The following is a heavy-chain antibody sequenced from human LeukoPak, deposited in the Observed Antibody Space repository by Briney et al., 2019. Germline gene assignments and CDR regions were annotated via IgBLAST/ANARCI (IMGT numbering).Heavy chain of an antibody. CDR2: IWYDGSNK. CDR1: GFTFSSEG. D-gene: IGHD2/OR15-2a*01. CDR3: ARDRSMSGWYIDL. V-gene: IGHV3-33*01. J-gene: IGHJ2*01. Sequence: SLTFSHAPDGFTFSSEGMHWFGQAPAKRLEWVAVIWYDGSNKYYPDSVQGRFTISRDNSKNTLYLQVNSLRAEDTAVYYCARDRSMSGWYIDLWGRGTLVTVSS.